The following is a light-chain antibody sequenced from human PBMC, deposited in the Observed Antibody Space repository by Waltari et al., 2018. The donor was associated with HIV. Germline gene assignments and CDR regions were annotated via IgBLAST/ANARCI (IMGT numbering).Light chain of an antibody. J-gene: IGLJ2*01. CDR2: FDL. CDR3: QVWDRRSDQVI. V-gene: IGLV3-21*04. CDR1: NIESKS. Sequence: YELTQLPSVSVAPGQTAMITCGGNNIESKSVKWYQQQPCQAPELVIYFDLDRASGIAERCSGAVSGNTATLTIRRVDAGDDADYYCQVWDRRSDQVIFGGGTKLTVL.